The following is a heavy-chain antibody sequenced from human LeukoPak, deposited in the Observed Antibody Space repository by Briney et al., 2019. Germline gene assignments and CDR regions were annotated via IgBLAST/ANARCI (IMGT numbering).Heavy chain of an antibody. CDR2: IWYDGSNK. Sequence: PGGSLRLSCAASGFIFRNYGMHWVRQAPGKGLEWVAVIWYDGSNKYYADSVKGRFTISRDNSKNTLYLQMNSLRAEDTAVYYCARDPQSIAAAGYFDYWGQGTLVTVSS. CDR1: GFIFRNYG. J-gene: IGHJ4*02. D-gene: IGHD6-13*01. CDR3: ARDPQSIAAAGYFDY. V-gene: IGHV3-33*01.